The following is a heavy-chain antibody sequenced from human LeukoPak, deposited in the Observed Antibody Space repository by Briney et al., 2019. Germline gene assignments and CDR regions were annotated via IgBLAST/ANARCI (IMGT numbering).Heavy chain of an antibody. CDR1: GGSISSGGYY. Sequence: SQTLSLTCTASGGSISSGGYYWSWIRQHPGKGLEWIGYIYYSGSTYYNPSLKSRVTISVDTSKNQFSLKLSSVTAADTAVYYCARDSPNGDYGSDYWGQGTLVTVSS. CDR3: ARDSPNGDYGSDY. J-gene: IGHJ4*02. D-gene: IGHD4-17*01. V-gene: IGHV4-31*03. CDR2: IYYSGST.